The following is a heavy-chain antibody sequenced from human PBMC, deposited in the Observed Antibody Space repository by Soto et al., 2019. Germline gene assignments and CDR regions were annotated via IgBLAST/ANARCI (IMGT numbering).Heavy chain of an antibody. Sequence: PSETLSLTCTVSGDSISGGASFWSWIRHPPGKGLEWIANVYYSGSSYYNPSLKSRLTISVGTTKNQFSLQLKSMTAADTAVYYCAKLSCTSSTCYFPGWFDPWGQGTLVTVSS. D-gene: IGHD2-2*01. J-gene: IGHJ5*02. V-gene: IGHV4-31*03. CDR3: AKLSCTSSTCYFPGWFDP. CDR1: GDSISGGASF. CDR2: VYYSGSS.